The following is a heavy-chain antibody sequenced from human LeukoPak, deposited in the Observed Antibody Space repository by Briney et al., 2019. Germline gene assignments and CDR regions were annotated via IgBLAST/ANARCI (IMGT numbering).Heavy chain of an antibody. CDR3: TSTASTVTTMGYYFDY. V-gene: IGHV3-49*03. CDR2: IRSKAYGGTT. Sequence: GGSLRLSCTASGFTFGEYAMSWFRQAPGKGLEWVGFIRSKAYGGTTEYAASVKGRFTISRDDSKSIAYLQMNSLKTEDTAVYYCTSTASTVTTMGYYFDYWGQGTLVTVSS. D-gene: IGHD4-17*01. J-gene: IGHJ4*02. CDR1: GFTFGEYA.